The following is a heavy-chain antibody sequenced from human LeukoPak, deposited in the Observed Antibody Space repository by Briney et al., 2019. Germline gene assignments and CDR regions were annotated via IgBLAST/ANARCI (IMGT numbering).Heavy chain of an antibody. V-gene: IGHV4-59*01. CDR3: ARYGNYDFWSGPAIKYCYGMDV. J-gene: IGHJ6*02. D-gene: IGHD3-3*01. Sequence: SETLSLTCTVSGGAISSDYWSWIRQPPGKGLEWSGYIYYSGSTNYNPSLKSRVTISVDTCKNQFSLKRSSAAAADTAVYYCARYGNYDFWSGPAIKYCYGMDVWGQGTTVTVSS. CDR2: IYYSGST. CDR1: GGAISSDY.